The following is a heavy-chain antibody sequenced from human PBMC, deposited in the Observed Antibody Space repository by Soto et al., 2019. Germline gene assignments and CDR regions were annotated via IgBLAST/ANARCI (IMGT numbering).Heavy chain of an antibody. V-gene: IGHV1-69*01. CDR3: AGQDVVVVAASFYYCYGMDV. CDR2: IIPIFGTA. J-gene: IGHJ6*02. CDR1: GGTFSSYA. D-gene: IGHD2-15*01. Sequence: QVQLVQSGAEVKKPGSSVKVSCKASGGTFSSYAISWVRQAPGQGLEWMGGIIPIFGTANYAQKFQGRVTITADESTSTAYMELSSLRSEDTSVYCCAGQDVVVVAASFYYCYGMDVWGQGTTVTVSS.